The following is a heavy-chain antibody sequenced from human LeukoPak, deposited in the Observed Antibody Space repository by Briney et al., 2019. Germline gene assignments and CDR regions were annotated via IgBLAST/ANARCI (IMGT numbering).Heavy chain of an antibody. D-gene: IGHD6-19*01. CDR3: ARETAAVAGLPSDY. J-gene: IGHJ4*02. Sequence: ASVKVSCKATSRISWVRQAPGQGLEWMGWIGTYGGDTYYAQKFQGRITVTTDTSTSTVYMELRNLRSDDTAVYYCARETAAVAGLPSDYWGQGTLVTVSS. CDR2: IGTYGGDT. V-gene: IGHV1-18*01. CDR1: TSR.